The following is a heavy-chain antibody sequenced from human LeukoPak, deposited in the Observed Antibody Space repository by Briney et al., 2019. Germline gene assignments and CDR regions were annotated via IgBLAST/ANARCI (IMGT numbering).Heavy chain of an antibody. Sequence: SETLTLTCTVSGGSISSYYWSWIRQPPGKGQEWIGDIYYSGNTNYNPSLKSRVTISVDTSKNQFSLKLSSVTAADTAVYYCARDLGFGYFDYWGQGTLVTVSS. CDR3: ARDLGFGYFDY. CDR2: IYYSGNT. D-gene: IGHD3-16*01. CDR1: GGSISSYY. J-gene: IGHJ4*02. V-gene: IGHV4-59*01.